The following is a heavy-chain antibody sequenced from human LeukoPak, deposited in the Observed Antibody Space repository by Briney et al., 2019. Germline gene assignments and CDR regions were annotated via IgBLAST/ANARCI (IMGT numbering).Heavy chain of an antibody. CDR1: GFTFSSYS. CDR3: AKAHYYGSGSYYNVVGMDV. J-gene: IGHJ6*02. Sequence: PGGSLRLSCAASGFTFSSYSMNWVRQAPGKGLEWVSSISSSSSYIYYADSVKGRFTISRDNAKNSLYLQMNSLRAEDTAVYYCAKAHYYGSGSYYNVVGMDVWGQGTTVTVSS. CDR2: ISSSSSYI. V-gene: IGHV3-21*01. D-gene: IGHD3-10*01.